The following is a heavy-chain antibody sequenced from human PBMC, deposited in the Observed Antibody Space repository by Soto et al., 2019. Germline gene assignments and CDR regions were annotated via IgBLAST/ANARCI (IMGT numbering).Heavy chain of an antibody. CDR3: ADPPGDFWSGSHLGY. V-gene: IGHV3-23*01. CDR2: ISGSGGST. D-gene: IGHD3-3*01. Sequence: GSLGLACAACVFSLSIYAMGGFRKAPGRGLEWVSAISGSGGSTYYADSVKGRFTISRDNSKNTLYLQMNSLRAEDTAVYYCADPPGDFWSGSHLGYWGQGTPVPGSS. J-gene: IGHJ4*02. CDR1: VFSLSIYA.